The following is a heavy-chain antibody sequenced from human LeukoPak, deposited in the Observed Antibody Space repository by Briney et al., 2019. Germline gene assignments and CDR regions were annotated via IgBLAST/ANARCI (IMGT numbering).Heavy chain of an antibody. D-gene: IGHD6-6*01. J-gene: IGHJ6*02. CDR2: IIPIFGIA. CDR3: ARKKGSIAGFLYYYYGMDV. CDR1: GGTFSSYA. V-gene: IGHV1-69*04. Sequence: SVKVSCKASGGTFSSYAISWVRQAPGQGLEWMGRIIPIFGIANYAQKFQGRVTITADKSTSTAYMELSSLRSEDTAVYYCARKKGSIAGFLYYYYGMDVGGQGTTVTVSS.